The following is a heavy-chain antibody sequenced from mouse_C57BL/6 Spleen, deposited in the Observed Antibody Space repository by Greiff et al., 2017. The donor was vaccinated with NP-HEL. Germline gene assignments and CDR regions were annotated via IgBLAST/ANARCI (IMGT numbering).Heavy chain of an antibody. CDR3: ARSIWDYGSSYGWYFDV. J-gene: IGHJ1*03. D-gene: IGHD1-1*01. CDR2: IYPGDGDT. Sequence: VQLQQSGPELVKPGASVKISCKASGYAFSSSWMNWVKQRPGKGLEWIGRIYPGDGDTNYNGKFKGKATLTADKSSSTAYMQLSSLTSEDSAVYFCARSIWDYGSSYGWYFDVWGTGTTVTVSS. V-gene: IGHV1-82*01. CDR1: GYAFSSSW.